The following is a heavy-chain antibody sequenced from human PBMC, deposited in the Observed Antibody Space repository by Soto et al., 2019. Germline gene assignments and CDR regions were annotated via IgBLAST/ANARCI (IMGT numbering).Heavy chain of an antibody. V-gene: IGHV3-7*01. Sequence: WSLRLSCAASRFTFSSYWMSWVRQAPGKGLEWVANINQDGSEKYYVDSVKGRFTISRDNAKNSLYLQMNSLRAEDTAVYYCARLTGAAVDGAFDVWGQGTMVTVSS. D-gene: IGHD6-13*01. CDR1: RFTFSSYW. J-gene: IGHJ3*01. CDR2: INQDGSEK. CDR3: ARLTGAAVDGAFDV.